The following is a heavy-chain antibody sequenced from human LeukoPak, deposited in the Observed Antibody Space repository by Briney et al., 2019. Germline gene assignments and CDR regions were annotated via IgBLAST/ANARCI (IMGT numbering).Heavy chain of an antibody. Sequence: ASVKVSCKTSGYTFTSYYMHWVRQAPGQGLEWMGIINPSDGSTRYAQKFQGRVTMTRDISTSTVYMELSSLRSEDTAVYYCARDARDAGFDPWGQGTLVTVSS. CDR3: ARDARDAGFDP. D-gene: IGHD5-24*01. CDR1: GYTFTSYY. J-gene: IGHJ5*02. CDR2: INPSDGST. V-gene: IGHV1-46*01.